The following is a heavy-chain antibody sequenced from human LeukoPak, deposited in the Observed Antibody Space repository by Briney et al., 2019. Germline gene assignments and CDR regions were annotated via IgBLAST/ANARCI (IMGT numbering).Heavy chain of an antibody. D-gene: IGHD4-17*01. Sequence: ASVKVSCKASGYTFTGYYIHWVRQAPGQGLQWIGWMNPNSGATNYAQKFQGRVTMTRDTSISTAYMELSRLRSDDTALYYCARVRGDSSAPAFNWFAPWGQGTLVTVSS. CDR1: GYTFTGYY. V-gene: IGHV1-2*02. CDR3: ARVRGDSSAPAFNWFAP. CDR2: MNPNSGAT. J-gene: IGHJ5*02.